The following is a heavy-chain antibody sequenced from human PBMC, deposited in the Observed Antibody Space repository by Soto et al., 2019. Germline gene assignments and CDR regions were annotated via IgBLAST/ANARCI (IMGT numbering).Heavy chain of an antibody. CDR2: ISYDGSNK. V-gene: IGHV3-30*18. J-gene: IGHJ4*02. CDR1: GFTFSSYG. Sequence: GGSLRLSCAASGFTFSSYGMHWVRQAPGKGLEWVAVISYDGSNKYYADSVKGRFTISRDNSKNTLYLQMNSLRAEDTAGYYCAKEEDGGLFDYWGQGTLVTVSS. CDR3: AKEEDGGLFDY.